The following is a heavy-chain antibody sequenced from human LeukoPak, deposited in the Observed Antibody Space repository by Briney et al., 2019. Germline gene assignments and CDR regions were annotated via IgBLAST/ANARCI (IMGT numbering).Heavy chain of an antibody. CDR1: GYTFSGYY. Sequence: ASVKVSCKASGYTFSGYYMSWVRQAPGQGLEWMGWINPNSGDTNYAQKFQGRVTMTRDTSISTAYLQWSSLKASDTAMYYCARLNYDYDSSGYYLPDAFDIWGQGTMVTVSS. CDR2: INPNSGDT. D-gene: IGHD3-22*01. V-gene: IGHV1-2*02. J-gene: IGHJ3*02. CDR3: ARLNYDYDSSGYYLPDAFDI.